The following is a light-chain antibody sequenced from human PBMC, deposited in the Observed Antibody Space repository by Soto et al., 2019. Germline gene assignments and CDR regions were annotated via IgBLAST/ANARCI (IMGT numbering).Light chain of an antibody. CDR2: EVS. CDR3: SSYTSSSTLGVV. CDR1: SSDVGGYNY. J-gene: IGLJ2*01. Sequence: QSALTQPASVSGSPGQSITISCTGTSSDVGGYNYVSWYQQHPGKAPKLMIYEVSNRPSGVSNRFSGSKSGNTASLTISGLQAEHEADYYCSSYTSSSTLGVVFGGGTKLTVL. V-gene: IGLV2-14*01.